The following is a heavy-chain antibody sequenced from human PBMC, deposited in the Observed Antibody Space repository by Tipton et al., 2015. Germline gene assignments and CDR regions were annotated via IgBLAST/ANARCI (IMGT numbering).Heavy chain of an antibody. D-gene: IGHD3-3*01. V-gene: IGHV1-46*01. J-gene: IGHJ6*02. CDR3: ARAYYYDFWSGNRYGMDV. CDR2: INPSGGST. Sequence: QLVQPGAEVKKPGASVKVSCKASGYSLTSYHMDWVRQAPGQGLEWMGKINPSGGSTNYAQKFQGRVTMTRDTSTSTVYMELSSLRSDDTAVYYCARAYYYDFWSGNRYGMDVWGQGTTVTVSS. CDR1: GYSLTSYH.